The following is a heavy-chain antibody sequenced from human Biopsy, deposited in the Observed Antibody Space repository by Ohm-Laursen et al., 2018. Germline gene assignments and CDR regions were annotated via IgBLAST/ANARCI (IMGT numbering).Heavy chain of an antibody. D-gene: IGHD3-22*01. CDR2: VSYSGNT. CDR3: AAYYYDSSGYFYAFHY. J-gene: IGHJ4*02. CDR1: GGSISSGGSY. V-gene: IGHV4-61*08. Sequence: GTLSLTCTVSGGSISSGGSYWSWIRQPLGKGLEWIGYVSYSGNTKYNPSLKSRVIISADTSKNQFSLKLSSVTAADTAMYYCAAYYYDSSGYFYAFHYWGQGTLVTVSS.